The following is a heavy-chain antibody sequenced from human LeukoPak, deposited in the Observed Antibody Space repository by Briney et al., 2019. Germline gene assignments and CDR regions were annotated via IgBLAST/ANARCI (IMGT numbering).Heavy chain of an antibody. D-gene: IGHD3-22*01. J-gene: IGHJ3*02. CDR3: ARDGRSDYYDSSGYYGDAFDI. Sequence: AGRSLRLSCAASGFTFDDYAMPWVRHAPGKGLEWVSGISWNSGSIGYADSVKGRFTISRDNAKNSLYLQMNSLRAEDTAVYYCARDGRSDYYDSSGYYGDAFDIWGQGTMVTVSS. CDR2: ISWNSGSI. V-gene: IGHV3-9*01. CDR1: GFTFDDYA.